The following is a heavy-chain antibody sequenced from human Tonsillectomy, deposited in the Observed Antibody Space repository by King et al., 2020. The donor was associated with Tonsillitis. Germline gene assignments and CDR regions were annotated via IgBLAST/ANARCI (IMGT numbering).Heavy chain of an antibody. Sequence: QLVQSWAEVKKPGSSVKVSCKASGGTFSSYAISWVRQSPGQGLEWMGGIIPIFGTANYGQEFQGRVTITADESTSTAYMELSSLSSEDTALYYCASLYYDFVGAFDYWGQGTLVTVSS. CDR1: GGTFSSYA. V-gene: IGHV1-69*01. CDR2: IIPIFGTA. D-gene: IGHD3-3*01. J-gene: IGHJ4*02. CDR3: ASLYYDFVGAFDY.